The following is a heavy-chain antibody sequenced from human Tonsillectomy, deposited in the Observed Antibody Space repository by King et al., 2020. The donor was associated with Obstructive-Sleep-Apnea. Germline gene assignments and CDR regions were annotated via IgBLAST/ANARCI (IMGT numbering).Heavy chain of an antibody. Sequence: QLVQSGAEVKKPGASVKVSCKASGYTFTSYDFNWVRQATGQGLEWMGWMNPNSGNTGYAQKFQGRVTMTRNTSISTAYMELYSLKADDTAVYYCARSNWGGCDYPSYYYGMDVWGQGTTVTVSS. V-gene: IGHV1-8*01. CDR3: ARSNWGGCDYPSYYYGMDV. CDR1: GYTFTSYD. CDR2: MNPNSGNT. D-gene: IGHD5-12*01. J-gene: IGHJ6*02.